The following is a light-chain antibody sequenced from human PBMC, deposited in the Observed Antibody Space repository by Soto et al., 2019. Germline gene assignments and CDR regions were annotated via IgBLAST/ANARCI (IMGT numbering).Light chain of an antibody. J-gene: IGKJ4*01. CDR2: GAS. Sequence: EIVLTQSPGTLSLSPGDRATLSCRASQTVTSSYLAWYQQKPGQAPRLLIYGASSRATGIPDRFRGGGSGTDFTLTISSLEPEDFAVYYCQQYSSSPFTFGGGTKVEIK. CDR1: QTVTSSY. CDR3: QQYSSSPFT. V-gene: IGKV3-20*01.